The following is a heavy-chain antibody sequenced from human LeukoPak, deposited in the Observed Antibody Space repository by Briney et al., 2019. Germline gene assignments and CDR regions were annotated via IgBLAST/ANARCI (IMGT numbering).Heavy chain of an antibody. CDR3: ARRNDFWSGYYMTFDY. J-gene: IGHJ4*02. CDR2: IYHSGST. V-gene: IGHV4-30-2*01. D-gene: IGHD3-3*01. Sequence: SETLSLTCTVSGGSISSGGYYWSWIRQPPGKGLEWIGYIYHSGSTYYNPSLKSRVTISVDRSKNQFSLKLSSVTAADTAVCYCARRNDFWSGYYMTFDYWGQGTLVTVSS. CDR1: GGSISSGGYY.